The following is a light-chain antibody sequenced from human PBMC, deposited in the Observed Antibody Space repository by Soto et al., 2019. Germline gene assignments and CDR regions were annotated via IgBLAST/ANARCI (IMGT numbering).Light chain of an antibody. CDR3: AAWDGSLNGWV. CDR2: SNN. J-gene: IGLJ3*02. V-gene: IGLV1-44*01. CDR1: SSNIRSNT. Sequence: QSVLTQPPSASGTPGQRVTISRSGSSSNIRSNTVNWYQQLPGTAPKLLIYSNNQRPSGVPDRFSGSKSGTSASLAISGLQSEDEADYYCAAWDGSLNGWVFGGGTKLTVL.